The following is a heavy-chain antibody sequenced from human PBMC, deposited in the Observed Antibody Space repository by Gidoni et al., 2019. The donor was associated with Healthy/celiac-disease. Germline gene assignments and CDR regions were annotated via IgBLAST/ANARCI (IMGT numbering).Heavy chain of an antibody. D-gene: IGHD3-16*01. CDR1: GGSISSYY. Sequence: QVQLQESGPGLVKPSETLSLTCTVPGGSISSYYWSWIRQPPGKGLEWIGYIYYSGSTNYNPSLKSRVTISVDTSKNQFSLKLSSVTAADTAVYYCASAPFNNVAFDIWGQGTMVTVSS. CDR2: IYYSGST. J-gene: IGHJ3*02. CDR3: ASAPFNNVAFDI. V-gene: IGHV4-59*01.